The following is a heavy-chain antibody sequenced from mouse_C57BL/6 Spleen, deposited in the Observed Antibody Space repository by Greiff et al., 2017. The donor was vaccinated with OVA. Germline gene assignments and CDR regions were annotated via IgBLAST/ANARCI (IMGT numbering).Heavy chain of an antibody. CDR3: ARWDLHWYFDV. CDR2: IYPGDGDT. CDR1: GYAFSSSW. Sequence: QVQLKESGPELVKPGASVKISCKASGYAFSSSWMNWVKQRPGKGLEWIGRIYPGDGDTNYNGKFKGKATLTADKSSSTAYMQLSSLTSEDSAVYFCARWDLHWYFDVWGTGTTVTVSS. J-gene: IGHJ1*03. D-gene: IGHD4-1*01. V-gene: IGHV1-82*01.